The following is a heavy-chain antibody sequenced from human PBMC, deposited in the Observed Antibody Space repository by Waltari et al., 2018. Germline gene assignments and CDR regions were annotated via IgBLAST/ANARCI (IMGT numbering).Heavy chain of an antibody. Sequence: QVQLVQSGAEVKKPGASVKVSCKASGYTFTSYGISWVRQAPGQGLEWMGWISAYNGNTNYAQKLQCRVTMTTDTSTSTAYMELRSLRSDDTAVYYCARDPEVVPADNWFDPWGQGTLVTVSS. CDR1: GYTFTSYG. D-gene: IGHD2-2*01. CDR3: ARDPEVVPADNWFDP. J-gene: IGHJ5*02. V-gene: IGHV1-18*01. CDR2: ISAYNGNT.